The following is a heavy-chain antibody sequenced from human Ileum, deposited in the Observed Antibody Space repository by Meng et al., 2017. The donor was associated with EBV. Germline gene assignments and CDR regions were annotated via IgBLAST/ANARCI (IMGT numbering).Heavy chain of an antibody. CDR2: CSGGT. Sequence: HLQGSGPGLVKPSQTLSLTGAVSGVSISSGVYHWSWIRQPPGKGLEWIGCSGGTYYNPSLKSRLTISVDTSKNQFSLKLDSATAADTAVYYCAIYAVGGSGQGYWGQGTLVTVPS. D-gene: IGHD1-26*01. J-gene: IGHJ4*02. CDR3: AIYAVGGSGQGY. CDR1: GVSISSGVYH. V-gene: IGHV4-30-4*01.